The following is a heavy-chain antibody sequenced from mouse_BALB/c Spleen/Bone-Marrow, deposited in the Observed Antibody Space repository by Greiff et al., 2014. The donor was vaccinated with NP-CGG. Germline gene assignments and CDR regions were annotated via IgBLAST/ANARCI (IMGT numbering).Heavy chain of an antibody. J-gene: IGHJ1*01. Sequence: EVQLQQSGAELVKPGASVKLSCTAPGFNFKDTYMHWVKQRPGQGLEWIGGIDPANGSTKYNPKFQGKATITADTSSNTAYLQLSSMTSEDAAFYYCATMSTDWYFDVWGPGTTVTVSS. CDR2: IDPANGST. CDR3: ATMSTDWYFDV. V-gene: IGHV14-3*02. D-gene: IGHD2-4*01. CDR1: GFNFKDTY.